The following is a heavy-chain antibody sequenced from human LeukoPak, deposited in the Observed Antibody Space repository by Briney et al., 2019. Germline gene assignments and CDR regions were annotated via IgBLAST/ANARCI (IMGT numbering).Heavy chain of an antibody. CDR2: ISSIAST. CDR1: DDSFSTHY. Sequence: AESLSLTCTVSDDSFSTHYRTWVRQPPGKGLEWIGYISSIASTNYNPSLKSRVTISVDTSKKQFSLKMTSVTAADTAVYYCARDPTTVTKGFDIWGQGTMVTVSS. J-gene: IGHJ3*02. CDR3: ARDPTTVTKGFDI. D-gene: IGHD4-17*01. V-gene: IGHV4-59*11.